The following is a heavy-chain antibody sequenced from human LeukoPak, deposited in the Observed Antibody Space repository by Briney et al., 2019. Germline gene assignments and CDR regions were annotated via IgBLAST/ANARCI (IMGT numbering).Heavy chain of an antibody. CDR2: NNHSGST. J-gene: IGHJ5*02. CDR3: ARGDLGYCSGGSCYGDWFDP. D-gene: IGHD2-15*01. CDR1: GGFFSGYY. V-gene: IGHV4-34*01. Sequence: SETLSLTCAVYGGFFSGYYWSWIRQPPGEGRECIGENNHSGSTNYNPSLKSRVTISVDTSKNQFSLKLSSVTAADTAVYYCARGDLGYCSGGSCYGDWFDPWGQGTLVTVSS.